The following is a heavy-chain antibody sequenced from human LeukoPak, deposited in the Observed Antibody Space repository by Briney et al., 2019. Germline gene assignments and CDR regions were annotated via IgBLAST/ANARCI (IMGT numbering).Heavy chain of an antibody. D-gene: IGHD6-19*01. Sequence: SETLSLTCTVSGGSISSSGYYWGWIRQPPGKGLEYFASIDSSGNTYYNPSLQSRVTISADTSKNQFSLMLSSVTAADTAVYYCTRDRGQWLVDYWGQGTLVTVSS. CDR1: GGSISSSGYY. V-gene: IGHV4-39*07. J-gene: IGHJ4*02. CDR3: TRDRGQWLVDY. CDR2: IDSSGNT.